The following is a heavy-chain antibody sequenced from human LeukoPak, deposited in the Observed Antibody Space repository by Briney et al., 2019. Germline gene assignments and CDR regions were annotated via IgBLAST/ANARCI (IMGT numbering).Heavy chain of an antibody. CDR2: IWYDGSNK. V-gene: IGHV3-33*06. Sequence: GRSLRLSCAASGYTFSSYGMHWVRQAPGKGLEWVAVIWYDGSNKYYADSVKGRFTISRDNSKNTLYLQMNSLRAEDTAVYYCAKSPNQIGDYFDYWGQGTLVTVSS. J-gene: IGHJ4*02. D-gene: IGHD3-10*01. CDR3: AKSPNQIGDYFDY. CDR1: GYTFSSYG.